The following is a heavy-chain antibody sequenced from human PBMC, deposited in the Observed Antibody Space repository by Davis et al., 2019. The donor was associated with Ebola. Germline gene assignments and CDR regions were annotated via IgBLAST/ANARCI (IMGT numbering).Heavy chain of an antibody. V-gene: IGHV3-7*01. CDR3: ARDRVVYATNYYYYGMDV. Sequence: GGSLRLSCAASGFTFSSYWMSWVRQAPGKGLEWVANIKQDGCEKYYVDSVKGRFTISRDNAKNSLYLQMNSLRAEDTAVYYCARDRVVYATNYYYYGMDVWGQGTTVTVSS. CDR1: GFTFSSYW. D-gene: IGHD2-8*02. J-gene: IGHJ6*02. CDR2: IKQDGCEK.